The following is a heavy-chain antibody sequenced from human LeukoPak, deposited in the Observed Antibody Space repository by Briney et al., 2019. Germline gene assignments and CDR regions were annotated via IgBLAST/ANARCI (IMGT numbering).Heavy chain of an antibody. CDR1: GYTFTSYD. D-gene: IGHD3-22*01. CDR3: ARERYYYVSSDY. CDR2: MNPNRGNT. V-gene: IGHV1-8*01. J-gene: IGHJ4*02. Sequence: ATVKVSCKASGYTFTSYDLNWVRQATGQGLEWMGWMNPNRGNTGYAQKLQRRDTVTRNTSISTAYMELSGLRSEDRAVYYCARERYYYVSSDYWGQGTLVTVSS.